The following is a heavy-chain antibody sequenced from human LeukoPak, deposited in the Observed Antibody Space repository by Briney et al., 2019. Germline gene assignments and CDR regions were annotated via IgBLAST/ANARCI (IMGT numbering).Heavy chain of an antibody. CDR1: GFTFSSYE. Sequence: PGGSLRLSCAASGFTFSSYEMNWVRQAPGKGLEWVSYISSSGSTIYYADSVKGRFTISRDNTKNSLYLQMNSLRAEDTAVYYCARLTSDWWYYMDVWGKGTTVTISS. J-gene: IGHJ6*03. CDR3: ARLTSDWWYYMDV. CDR2: ISSSGSTI. D-gene: IGHD2-8*02. V-gene: IGHV3-48*03.